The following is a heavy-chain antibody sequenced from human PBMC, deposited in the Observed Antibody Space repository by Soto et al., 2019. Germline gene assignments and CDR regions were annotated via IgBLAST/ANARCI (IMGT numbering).Heavy chain of an antibody. D-gene: IGHD2-2*01. V-gene: IGHV3-21*01. J-gene: IGHJ6*02. Sequence: GGSLRLSCAASGFTFSSYSMNWVRQAPGKGLEWVSSISSSSSYIYYADSVKGRFTISRDNAKNSLYPQMNSLRAEDTAVYYCARDQSRIVVVPAAKDYYYGMDVWGQGTTVTVSS. CDR1: GFTFSSYS. CDR2: ISSSSSYI. CDR3: ARDQSRIVVVPAAKDYYYGMDV.